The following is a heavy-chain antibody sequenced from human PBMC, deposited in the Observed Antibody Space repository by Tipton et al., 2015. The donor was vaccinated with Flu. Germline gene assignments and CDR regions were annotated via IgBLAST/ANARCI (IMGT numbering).Heavy chain of an antibody. V-gene: IGHV4-34*09. D-gene: IGHD3-16*01. CDR1: GGSFSGYY. J-gene: IGHJ5*02. CDR2: INHSGST. CDR3: ARGIRGSDWFDP. Sequence: TLSLTCAVYGGSFSGYYCSWIRQPPGKGLEWIGEINHSGSTNYNPSLKSRVTISVDTSKNQLSLNLTSVTAADTAVYYCARGIRGSDWFDPWGQGTLVTVSS.